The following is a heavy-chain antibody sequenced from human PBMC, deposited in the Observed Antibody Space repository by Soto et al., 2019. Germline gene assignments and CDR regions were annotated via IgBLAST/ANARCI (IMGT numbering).Heavy chain of an antibody. CDR3: ARAELGYCSSTSCYGWFAP. Sequence: SETLSLTCAVSSGSISSSNWWSWVRQPPGKGLEWIGEIYHSGSTNYNPSLKSRVTISVDKSKNQFSLKLSSVTAVDTAVYYCARAELGYCSSTSCYGWFAPWGQGTLVTVSS. CDR2: IYHSGST. D-gene: IGHD2-2*01. J-gene: IGHJ5*02. CDR1: SGSISSSNW. V-gene: IGHV4-4*02.